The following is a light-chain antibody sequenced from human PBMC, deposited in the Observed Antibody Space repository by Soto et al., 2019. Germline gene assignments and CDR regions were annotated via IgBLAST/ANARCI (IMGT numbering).Light chain of an antibody. CDR2: EVT. CDR1: SSDVGAYDS. Sequence: QSVLTQPPSASGSPGQSVTISCTGTSSDVGAYDSVSWYQHHPGKAPKLMIYEVTERPSGVPDRFSGSKSGNTASLTVSGLQAEDEADYYCSSYAGSKNVVFGGGTKLTVL. CDR3: SSYAGSKNVV. J-gene: IGLJ2*01. V-gene: IGLV2-8*01.